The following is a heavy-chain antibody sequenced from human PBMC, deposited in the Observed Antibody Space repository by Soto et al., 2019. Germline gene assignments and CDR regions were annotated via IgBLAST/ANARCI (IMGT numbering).Heavy chain of an antibody. CDR2: ISGGGGST. CDR3: AKDEVLKGCGFAI. V-gene: IGHV3-23*01. Sequence: EVQLLESGGGLVQPGGSLRLSCAVSGFTFTTYAMPWVRQAPGKGLEWVAAISGGGGSTYYADSVQGRFTISRDNPKNTQYLQTNGLRDEDTAVYDCAKDEVLKGCGFAIWGQGTMVTVSS. D-gene: IGHD2-21*01. J-gene: IGHJ3*02. CDR1: GFTFTTYA.